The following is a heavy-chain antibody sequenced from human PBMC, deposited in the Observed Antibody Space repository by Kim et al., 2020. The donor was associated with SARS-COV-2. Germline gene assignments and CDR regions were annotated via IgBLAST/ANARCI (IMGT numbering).Heavy chain of an antibody. D-gene: IGHD3-3*01. V-gene: IGHV3-23*01. Sequence: GGSLRLSCVASGFTFSSHAMSWVRQAPGKGLEWVSALNGRGEGKLYADSMRGRFTISRDNSKNTVFLQISDLRVEDTAVYYCAKSDWAYDLDFWGQGTLVTVSS. CDR3: AKSDWAYDLDF. J-gene: IGHJ4*01. CDR1: GFTFSSHA. CDR2: LNGRGEGK.